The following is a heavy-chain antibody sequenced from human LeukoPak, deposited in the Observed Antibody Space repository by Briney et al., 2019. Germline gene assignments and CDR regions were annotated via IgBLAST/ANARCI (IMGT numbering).Heavy chain of an antibody. D-gene: IGHD5-12*01. J-gene: IGHJ5*02. CDR2: ISSSSSYI. Sequence: GGSLRLSCAASGSTFSSYSMNWVRQAPGKGLEWVSSISSSSSYIYYADSVKGRFTISRDNAKNSLYLQMNSLRAEDTAVYYYARDRGQWLRLRGWFDPWGQGTLVTVSS. CDR1: GSTFSSYS. V-gene: IGHV3-21*01. CDR3: ARDRGQWLRLRGWFDP.